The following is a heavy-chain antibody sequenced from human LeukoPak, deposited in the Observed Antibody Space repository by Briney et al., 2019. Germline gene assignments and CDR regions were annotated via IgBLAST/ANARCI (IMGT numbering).Heavy chain of an antibody. Sequence: SETLSLTCTVSGRSISSYYWRWIRQPPGKGLEWIGYIYYSGSHNYNPSLKSRVTISVDTSKNQFSLKLSSVTAADTAVYYCARGQWGVHTNLFDPWGQGTLLTVSS. D-gene: IGHD3-10*01. CDR3: ARGQWGVHTNLFDP. J-gene: IGHJ5*02. V-gene: IGHV4-59*12. CDR1: GRSISSYY. CDR2: IYYSGSH.